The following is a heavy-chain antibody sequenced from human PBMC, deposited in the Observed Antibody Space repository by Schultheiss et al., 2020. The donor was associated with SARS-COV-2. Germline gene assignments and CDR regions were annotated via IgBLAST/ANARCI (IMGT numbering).Heavy chain of an antibody. D-gene: IGHD2-2*01. J-gene: IGHJ6*03. CDR2: ISGSGGST. Sequence: GGSLRLSCAASGFTFSSYAMSWVRQAPGKGLEWVSAISGSGGSTYYADSVKDRFAVSRDNSKNTLSVQLNSLRAEDTAVYYCAKDKLYCSSTSCYRRKIGGGYYMDVWGKGTTVTVSS. V-gene: IGHV3-23*01. CDR3: AKDKLYCSSTSCYRRKIGGGYYMDV. CDR1: GFTFSSYA.